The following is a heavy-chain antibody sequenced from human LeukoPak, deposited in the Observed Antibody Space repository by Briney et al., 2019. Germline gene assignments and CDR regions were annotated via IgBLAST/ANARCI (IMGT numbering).Heavy chain of an antibody. D-gene: IGHD5-24*01. CDR2: IYNTGST. J-gene: IGHJ4*02. CDR1: GGSIRSYY. CDR3: ARAGEVRDGYKGAFDY. Sequence: KPSETLSLTCTASGGSIRSYYWSWIRQPPGKGLEWIGYIYNTGSTVYNPSLKSRVTISVDTSKNQFSLQLSSVTAADTAVYYCARAGEVRDGYKGAFDYWGQGTLVTVSS. V-gene: IGHV4-59*01.